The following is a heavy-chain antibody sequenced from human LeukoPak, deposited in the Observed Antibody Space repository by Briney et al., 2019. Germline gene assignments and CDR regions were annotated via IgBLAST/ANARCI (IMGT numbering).Heavy chain of an antibody. CDR2: ISGDSGNT. V-gene: IGHV1-18*01. CDR3: AREDTRRGSRGYFDY. Sequence: ASVTVSCTASGYTFISYGISWVRQAPGQGLEWMGWISGDSGNTNYAQKLQGRVTMTTDTSATTAYLELRSLRSDDTAIYYCAREDTRRGSRGYFDYWGQGTLVNVSS. J-gene: IGHJ4*02. CDR1: GYTFISYG.